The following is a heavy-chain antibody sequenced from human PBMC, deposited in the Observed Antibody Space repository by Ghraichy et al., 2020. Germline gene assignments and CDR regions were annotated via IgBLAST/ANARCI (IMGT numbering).Heavy chain of an antibody. D-gene: IGHD4-17*01. CDR1: GGSFSGYY. V-gene: IGHV4-34*01. CDR2: INHSGST. CDR3: ARREGPYGDYYYYMDV. Sequence: SETLSLTCAVYGGSFSGYYWSWIRQPPGKGLEWIGEINHSGSTNYNPSLKSRVTISVDTSKNQFSLKLSSVTAADTAVYYCARREGPYGDYYYYMDVWGKGTTVTVSS. J-gene: IGHJ6*03.